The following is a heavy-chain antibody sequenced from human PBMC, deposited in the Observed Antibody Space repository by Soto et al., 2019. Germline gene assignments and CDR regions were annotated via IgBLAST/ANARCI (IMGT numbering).Heavy chain of an antibody. Sequence: VQLLESGGGLEQPGGSLRLSCAASGPSFSTYGMSWVRQAPGKGLEWVSSISGSDGRTYYPDSVKGRFTISRDNSKNRVDRQMHSLRAEDTAVYYCAKGGGGKTYRALDYWGQGTLVTVSS. CDR2: ISGSDGRT. J-gene: IGHJ4*02. D-gene: IGHD3-16*01. CDR1: GPSFSTYG. V-gene: IGHV3-23*01. CDR3: AKGGGGKTYRALDY.